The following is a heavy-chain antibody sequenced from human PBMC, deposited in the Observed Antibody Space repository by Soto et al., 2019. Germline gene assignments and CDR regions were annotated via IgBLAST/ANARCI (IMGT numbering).Heavy chain of an antibody. CDR1: GDSLNSGAYH. V-gene: IGHV4-31*03. CDR3: ARGTLAYDFARGFYPDAFDD. CDR2: ITYGGST. D-gene: IGHD3-3*01. J-gene: IGHJ4*02. Sequence: QVQLHESGPGLVKPSQTPSLTCKVSGDSLNSGAYHWSWLRQLPGQGLEWMGYITYGGSTYYNPSLKSRFTMSLDASQNQFSLTLTSVTAADTAVFYCARGTLAYDFARGFYPDAFDDWGQGTLVTVSS.